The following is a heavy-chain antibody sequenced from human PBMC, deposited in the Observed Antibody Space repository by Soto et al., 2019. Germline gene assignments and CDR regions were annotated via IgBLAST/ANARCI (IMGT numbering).Heavy chain of an antibody. V-gene: IGHV3-23*01. D-gene: IGHD3-16*01. Sequence: EVQLLESGGGLVQPGGSLRLSCAASGFTFSSYAMSWVRQAPGKGLEWVSAISGSGGSTYYADSVKGRFTISRDNSKNTLYLQSNSLRAEDTAVYYCATYYDYVWGSDRAPDYWGQGTLVTVSS. CDR2: ISGSGGST. CDR1: GFTFSSYA. CDR3: ATYYDYVWGSDRAPDY. J-gene: IGHJ4*02.